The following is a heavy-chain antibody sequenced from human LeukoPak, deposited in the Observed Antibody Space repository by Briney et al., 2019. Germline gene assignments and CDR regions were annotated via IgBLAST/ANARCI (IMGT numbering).Heavy chain of an antibody. D-gene: IGHD4-17*01. J-gene: IGHJ4*02. V-gene: IGHV3-23*01. Sequence: GSLRLSCAASGFTFSISAMNWVRRQAPGKGLDWVSSITANGGRTYYADSVKGRFTISRDNSKNTLYLQMSSLRGEDTAVYYCAKEGNYGDLDYWGQGTLVTVSS. CDR2: ITANGGRT. CDR3: AKEGNYGDLDY. CDR1: GFTFSISA.